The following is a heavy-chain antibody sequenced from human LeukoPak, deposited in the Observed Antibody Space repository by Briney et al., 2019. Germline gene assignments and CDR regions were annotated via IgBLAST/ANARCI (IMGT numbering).Heavy chain of an antibody. CDR1: GGTFSSYA. CDR2: IIPIFGTA. Sequence: GASVKVSCKASGGTFSSYAISWVRQAPGQGLEWMGGIIPIFGTANYAQKFQGRVTITADESTSTAYMELSSLRSEDTAVYYCARSNLRYSSGWYYFDYWGQGTLVTVSS. CDR3: ARSNLRYSSGWYYFDY. V-gene: IGHV1-69*13. D-gene: IGHD6-19*01. J-gene: IGHJ4*02.